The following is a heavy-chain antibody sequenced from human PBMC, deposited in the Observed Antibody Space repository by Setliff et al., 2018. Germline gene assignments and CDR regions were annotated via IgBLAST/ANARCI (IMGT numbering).Heavy chain of an antibody. Sequence: ASVKVSCKASGVTFSSYTINWVRQAPGQGLEWMGGIIPIFGTANHAQNFQGRVTITADESTDTAYMELSSLTSDDTAVYYCAGHRGVEGTPVDYWGQGTLVTV. CDR2: IIPIFGTA. V-gene: IGHV1-69*13. D-gene: IGHD3-10*01. CDR1: GVTFSSYT. CDR3: AGHRGVEGTPVDY. J-gene: IGHJ4*02.